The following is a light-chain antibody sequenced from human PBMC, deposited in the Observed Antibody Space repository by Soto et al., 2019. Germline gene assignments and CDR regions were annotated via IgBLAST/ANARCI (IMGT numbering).Light chain of an antibody. V-gene: IGKV1-39*01. Sequence: DIQMTQSPSSLSASVGDTVTITCRASQSISIYLNWYQQKPGKAPSLLLYAASSLQNGVPPRFSGSGSGTDFTLTISSLQREDFATYYCQHSYRTPLTFGGGTKVEIK. J-gene: IGKJ4*01. CDR3: QHSYRTPLT. CDR2: AAS. CDR1: QSISIY.